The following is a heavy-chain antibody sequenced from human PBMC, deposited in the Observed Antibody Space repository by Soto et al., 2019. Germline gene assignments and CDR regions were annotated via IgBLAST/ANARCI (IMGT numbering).Heavy chain of an antibody. CDR1: GGSISFYY. CDR2: IYYSGST. Sequence: SETLSLTCTVSGGSISFYYWSWIRQPPGKGLEWLGYIYYSGSTNYNPSLKSRVTISLDTSKNQFSLKLRSVTAADTAVYYCARGRLRWLVDWFDPWGQGTLVTVSS. J-gene: IGHJ5*02. CDR3: ARGRLRWLVDWFDP. D-gene: IGHD4-17*01. V-gene: IGHV4-59*01.